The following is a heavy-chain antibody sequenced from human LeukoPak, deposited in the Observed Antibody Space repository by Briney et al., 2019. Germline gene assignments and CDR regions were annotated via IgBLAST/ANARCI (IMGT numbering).Heavy chain of an antibody. CDR2: IYYSGST. CDR1: GFTFSSYSMN. D-gene: IGHD3-3*01. V-gene: IGHV4-39*01. Sequence: PGGSLRLSCAASGFTFSSYSMNWVRQPPGKGLEWIGSIYYSGSTYYNPSLKSRVTISVDTSKNQFSLKLSSVTAADTAVYYCARFWSGYFAEAMGFDYWGQGTLVTVSS. J-gene: IGHJ4*02. CDR3: ARFWSGYFAEAMGFDY.